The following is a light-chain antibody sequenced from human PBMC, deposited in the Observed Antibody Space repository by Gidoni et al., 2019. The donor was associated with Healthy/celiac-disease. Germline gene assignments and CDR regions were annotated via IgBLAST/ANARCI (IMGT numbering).Light chain of an antibody. CDR3: QQYDNLPMYT. CDR2: DAS. V-gene: IGKV1-33*01. CDR1: QDISNY. J-gene: IGKJ2*01. Sequence: DIQMTQSPSSLSASVGDRVTITCQASQDISNYLNWYQQKPVKDPKLLIYDASNLETGVPSRFSGSGSGTDFTFTISSLQHEDIATYYCQQYDNLPMYTFGQGTKLEIK.